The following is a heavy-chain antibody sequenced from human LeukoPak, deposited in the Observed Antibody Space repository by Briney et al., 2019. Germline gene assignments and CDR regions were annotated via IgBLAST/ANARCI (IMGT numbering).Heavy chain of an antibody. CDR2: INSDGSST. J-gene: IGHJ4*02. V-gene: IGHV3-74*01. D-gene: IGHD2-2*01. Sequence: PGGSLRLSCAASGISFNIYWMHWVPHPPGKGLVWVSRINSDGSSTTYAGSVKGRFTISRDNAENTLYLQMNSLRAEDTAVYYCARGFSGASTGGFEYWGQGTLVTVSS. CDR3: ARGFSGASTGGFEY. CDR1: GISFNIYW.